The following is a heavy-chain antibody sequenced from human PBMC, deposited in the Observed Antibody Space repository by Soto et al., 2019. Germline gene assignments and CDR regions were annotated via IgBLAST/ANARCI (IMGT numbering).Heavy chain of an antibody. D-gene: IGHD3-10*01. CDR3: AREVEGSYSPADF. CDR2: VSSYNGNT. CDR1: GYTIREDV. Sequence: SVNVACKTSGYTIREDVSGWGRQTPGQGLEWVGWVSSYNGNTNYAYNLKDRVIMTTDASTSTAYMELRGLRSDDTAVYYCAREVEGSYSPADFWGQGPPVTVSS. V-gene: IGHV1-18*01. J-gene: IGHJ4*02.